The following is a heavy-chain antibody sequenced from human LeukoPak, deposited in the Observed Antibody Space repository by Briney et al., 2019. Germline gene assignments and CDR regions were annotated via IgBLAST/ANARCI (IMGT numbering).Heavy chain of an antibody. V-gene: IGHV3-23*01. CDR3: AKALGYDDYGDYGPTFDY. Sequence: PGGSLRLSCAASGFTFSSYAMSWVRQAPGKGLEWVSAISGSGGSTYYADSVKGRFTISRDNSKNTLYLQINSLRAEDTAVYYCAKALGYDDYGDYGPTFDYWGQGTLVTVSS. CDR2: ISGSGGST. CDR1: GFTFSSYA. D-gene: IGHD4-17*01. J-gene: IGHJ4*02.